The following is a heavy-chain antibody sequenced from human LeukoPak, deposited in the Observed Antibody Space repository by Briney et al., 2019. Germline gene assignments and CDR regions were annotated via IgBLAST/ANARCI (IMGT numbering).Heavy chain of an antibody. V-gene: IGHV1-18*01. CDR3: ARPRNYYDSSGFDY. J-gene: IGHJ4*02. D-gene: IGHD3-22*01. CDR1: GYTFTSYG. CDR2: INPNSGGT. Sequence: ASVKVSCKASGYTFTSYGISWVRQAPGQGLEWMGWINPNSGGTNYAQKLQGRVTMTTDTSTSTAYMELRSLRSDDTAVYYCARPRNYYDSSGFDYWGQGTLVTVSS.